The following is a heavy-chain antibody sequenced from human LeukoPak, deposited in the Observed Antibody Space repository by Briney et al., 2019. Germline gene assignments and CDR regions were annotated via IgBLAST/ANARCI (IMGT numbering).Heavy chain of an antibody. CDR3: AKGATVSGSPDYFDY. V-gene: IGHV3-30*18. J-gene: IGHJ4*02. CDR1: GFTFGSYG. CDR2: ISYDGSNK. Sequence: GGSLRLSCAASGFTFGSYGMHWVRQAPGKGLEWVAVISYDGSNKYYADSVKGRFTISRDNSKNTLYLQMNSLRAEDTAVYYCAKGATVSGSPDYFDYWGQGTLVTVSS. D-gene: IGHD3-10*01.